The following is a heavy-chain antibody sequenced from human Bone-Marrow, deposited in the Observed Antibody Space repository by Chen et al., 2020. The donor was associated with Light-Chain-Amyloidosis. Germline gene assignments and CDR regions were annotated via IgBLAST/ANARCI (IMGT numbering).Heavy chain of an antibody. CDR1: KFTLSNFW. D-gene: IGHD6-13*01. Sequence: EVLLEESGGTLVQPGESLRLSCAASKFTLSNFWMSWVRQAPGKGLEWVANIKDDGSETYYVDSVKSRFLISRDNAKKSLYLQMNSLRVEDTAVYYCARRFSSNWGNWYFDLWGRGTLVTVSS. J-gene: IGHJ2*01. CDR2: IKDDGSET. V-gene: IGHV3-7*01. CDR3: ARRFSSNWGNWYFDL.